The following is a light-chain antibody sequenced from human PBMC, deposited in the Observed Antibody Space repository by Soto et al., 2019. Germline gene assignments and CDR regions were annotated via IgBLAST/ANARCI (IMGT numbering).Light chain of an antibody. Sequence: IVLTQSPGTLSLSPGERATLSCRASQSVSSNYLAWYQQNPGQAPRLLIYGASSRATGIPDRFSGSGSGTDFTLTISRLEPEDFAVYFCQQYGSSSYTFGQGTKLEIK. J-gene: IGKJ2*01. CDR3: QQYGSSSYT. CDR1: QSVSSNY. CDR2: GAS. V-gene: IGKV3-20*01.